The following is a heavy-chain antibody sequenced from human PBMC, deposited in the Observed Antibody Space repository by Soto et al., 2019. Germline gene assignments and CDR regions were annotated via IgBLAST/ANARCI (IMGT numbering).Heavy chain of an antibody. CDR1: GFTFSSYG. V-gene: IGHV3-33*01. Sequence: QVQLVESGGGVVQPGRSLRLSCAASGFTFSSYGMHWVRQAPGKGLEWVAVIWYDGSNKDYADSVKGRFTISRDNSKNTRYLQRICLRAEDTAVYYCATLLEGNTCDIWSQGTIVTVSS. D-gene: IGHD1-1*01. CDR3: ATLLEGNTCDI. J-gene: IGHJ3*02. CDR2: IWYDGSNK.